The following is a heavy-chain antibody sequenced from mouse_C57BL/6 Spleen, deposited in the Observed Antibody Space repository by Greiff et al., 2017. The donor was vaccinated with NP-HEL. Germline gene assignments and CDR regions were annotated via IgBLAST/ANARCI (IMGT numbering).Heavy chain of an antibody. CDR1: GYAFSSYW. J-gene: IGHJ2*01. V-gene: IGHV1-80*01. Sequence: LMESGASVKISCKASGYAFSSYWMNWVKQRPGKGLEWIGQIYPGDGDTNYNGKFKGKATLTADKSSSTAYMQLSSLTSEDSAVYFCARDPFYSNYDYWGQGTTLTVSS. CDR3: ARDPFYSNYDY. D-gene: IGHD2-5*01. CDR2: IYPGDGDT.